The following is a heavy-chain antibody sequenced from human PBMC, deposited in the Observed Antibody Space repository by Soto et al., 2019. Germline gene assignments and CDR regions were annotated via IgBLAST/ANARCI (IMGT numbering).Heavy chain of an antibody. CDR3: ARAVVAATWGGGHLLYY. Sequence: QVQLVQSGAEVKKPGSSVRVSCKASGGTFSSYAITWVRQAPGQGLEWRGGIIPTFGTANYSPKFQGRVTITADKSPTTAYRELSSGRNEDTAVNYCARAVVAATWGGGHLLYYWGHGSLVTVSS. J-gene: IGHJ4*01. D-gene: IGHD1-26*01. CDR2: IIPTFGTA. CDR1: GGTFSSYA. V-gene: IGHV1-69*06.